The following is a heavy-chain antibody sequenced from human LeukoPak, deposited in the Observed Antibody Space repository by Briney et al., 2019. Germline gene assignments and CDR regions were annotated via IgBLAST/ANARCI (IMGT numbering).Heavy chain of an antibody. D-gene: IGHD2-2*01. CDR2: ISAYNGNT. CDR1: GYTFTSYG. Sequence: ASVKVSCKASGYTFTSYGISWVRQAPGQVLEWMGWISAYNGNTNYAQKLQGRVTMTTDTSTSTAYMELRSLRSDDTAVYYCARRYCSSTSCHNWFDPWGQGTLVTVSS. V-gene: IGHV1-18*01. CDR3: ARRYCSSTSCHNWFDP. J-gene: IGHJ5*02.